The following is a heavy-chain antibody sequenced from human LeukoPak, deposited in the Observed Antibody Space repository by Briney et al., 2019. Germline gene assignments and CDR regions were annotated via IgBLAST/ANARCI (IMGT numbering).Heavy chain of an antibody. Sequence: PGGSLRLSVSASGFAVSSYAMHWVRQAPGKGLEYVSDISSNRGSTYYADSVKGRFTISRDNSKNTLYLQMSSLRAEDTAVYYCVTGKAAIDYWGQGTLVTVSP. CDR3: VTGKAAIDY. CDR1: GFAVSSYA. CDR2: ISSNRGST. V-gene: IGHV3-64D*09. J-gene: IGHJ4*02. D-gene: IGHD6-25*01.